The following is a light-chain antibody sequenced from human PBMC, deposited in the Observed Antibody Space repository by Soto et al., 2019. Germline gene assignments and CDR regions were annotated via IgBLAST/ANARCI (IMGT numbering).Light chain of an antibody. J-gene: IGLJ1*01. CDR3: SSYTSSSTLYV. CDR1: SIDVGGYNY. CDR2: DVA. Sequence: LTQPASVSGSPGQSIAISCTGASIDVGGYNYVSWYQQHPGKAPKLMIYDVASRPSGVSDRFSGSKSGNTASLTISGLQAEDEADYYCSSYTSSSTLYVFGTGTKVTVL. V-gene: IGLV2-14*03.